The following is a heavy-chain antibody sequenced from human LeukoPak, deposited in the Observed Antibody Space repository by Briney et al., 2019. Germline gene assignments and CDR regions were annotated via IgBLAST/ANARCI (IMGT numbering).Heavy chain of an antibody. CDR1: GFTFSSYA. CDR2: ISYDGSNK. J-gene: IGHJ3*02. CDR3: ASVMVRGDDAFDI. Sequence: PGRSLRLSCAASGFTFSSYAMHWVRQAPGKGLEWVAVISYDGSNKYYADSVKGRFTISRDNSKNTLYLQMSSLRAEDTAVYYCASVMVRGDDAFDIWGQGTMVTVSS. D-gene: IGHD3-10*01. V-gene: IGHV3-30*04.